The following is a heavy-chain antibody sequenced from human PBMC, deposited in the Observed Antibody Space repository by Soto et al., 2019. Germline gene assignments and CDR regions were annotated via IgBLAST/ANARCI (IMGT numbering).Heavy chain of an antibody. D-gene: IGHD6-19*01. CDR2: IYGGGTT. V-gene: IGHV3-53*01. Sequence: EVQLVESGGGLIQPGGSLRLSCAASGFAVSSKYMTWVRQAPGKGLEWVSVIYGGGTTYYADSVKGRFTISRDTSKNTLYLQMDILRAEDTAVYDCVQTTGWPGFDFWGQGTLVTVSS. CDR1: GFAVSSKY. J-gene: IGHJ4*02. CDR3: VQTTGWPGFDF.